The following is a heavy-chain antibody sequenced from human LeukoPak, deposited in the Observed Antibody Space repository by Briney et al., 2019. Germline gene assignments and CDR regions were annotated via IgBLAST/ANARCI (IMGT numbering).Heavy chain of an antibody. D-gene: IGHD2-2*01. J-gene: IGHJ3*02. Sequence: SETLSLTCTVSGGSISSYYWSWIRQPPGKGLEWIGYIYYSGSTNYNPSLKSRVTVSVDTSKNQFSLKLSSVTAADTAVYYCARAQYCSSTSCYDGMFGAFDIWGQGTMVTVSS. V-gene: IGHV4-59*01. CDR1: GGSISSYY. CDR3: ARAQYCSSTSCYDGMFGAFDI. CDR2: IYYSGST.